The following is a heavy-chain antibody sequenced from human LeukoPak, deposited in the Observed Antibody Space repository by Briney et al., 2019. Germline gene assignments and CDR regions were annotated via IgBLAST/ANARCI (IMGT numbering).Heavy chain of an antibody. CDR1: GFTFGDYA. CDR2: IRSKAYGGTA. J-gene: IGHJ3*02. Sequence: GGSLRLSCTASGFTFGDYAMSWFRQAPGKGLEWVAFIRSKAYGGTAEYAASVKGRFTISRDGSKSIAHLQMNSLKTEDTAVYYCTNGYCGGDCPDDAFDIWGQGTMVTVSS. V-gene: IGHV3-49*01. CDR3: TNGYCGGDCPDDAFDI. D-gene: IGHD2-21*02.